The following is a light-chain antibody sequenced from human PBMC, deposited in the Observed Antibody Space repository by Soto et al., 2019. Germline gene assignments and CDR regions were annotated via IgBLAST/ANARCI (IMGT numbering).Light chain of an antibody. CDR2: EGS. CDR3: CSYETSSTYV. Sequence: QSALTQPASVSGSPGQSITISCPGTSSDVGSYNLVSWYQHHPGKTPKLMIYEGSRRPSGVSNRFSAFKSGNTASLTISGRQAEDEAEYYCCSYETSSTYVFGSGTKV. J-gene: IGLJ1*01. V-gene: IGLV2-23*01. CDR1: SSDVGSYNL.